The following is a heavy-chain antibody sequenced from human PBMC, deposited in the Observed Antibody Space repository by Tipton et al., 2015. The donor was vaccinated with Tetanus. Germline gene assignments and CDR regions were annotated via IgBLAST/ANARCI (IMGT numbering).Heavy chain of an antibody. J-gene: IGHJ4*02. V-gene: IGHV3-23*01. Sequence: SLRLSCAASGFTFSSYSMNWVRQAPGKGLEWVSAISGSGGSTYYADSVKGRFTVSRDNSKNTLYLQMNSLRAEDTAVYYCAKVSLVDSVYWGQGTLVTVSS. D-gene: IGHD5-12*01. CDR2: ISGSGGST. CDR1: GFTFSSYS. CDR3: AKVSLVDSVY.